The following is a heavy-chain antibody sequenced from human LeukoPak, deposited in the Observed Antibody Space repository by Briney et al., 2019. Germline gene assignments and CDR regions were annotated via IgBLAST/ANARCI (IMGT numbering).Heavy chain of an antibody. V-gene: IGHV1-46*01. CDR3: AREFRYSFESSGYSLGLDH. CDR2: INPAGGST. D-gene: IGHD3-22*01. J-gene: IGHJ5*02. Sequence: GASVKASCKASGYTFFNNYIHWVRQAPGQGLEWMGVINPAGGSTSYAQKFQGRVTLTRDTSTSTLFMELSSLTSEDTAVYYCAREFRYSFESSGYSLGLDHWGQGTLVTVSS. CDR1: GYTFFNNY.